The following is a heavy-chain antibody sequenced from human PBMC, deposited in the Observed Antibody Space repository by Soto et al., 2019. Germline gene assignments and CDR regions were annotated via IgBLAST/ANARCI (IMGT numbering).Heavy chain of an antibody. Sequence: QVQLVQSGAEVKNPGASVKVSCKASGYTFTSFYIHWVRQAPGQGLEWMAIINPNGGSTNYAQNLQGRVTLTRDTSTNTVYMELRSLRSEDTAVYYCARGLTSGDYWGQGTLVTVSS. CDR1: GYTFTSFY. D-gene: IGHD7-27*01. V-gene: IGHV1-46*01. J-gene: IGHJ4*02. CDR3: ARGLTSGDY. CDR2: INPNGGST.